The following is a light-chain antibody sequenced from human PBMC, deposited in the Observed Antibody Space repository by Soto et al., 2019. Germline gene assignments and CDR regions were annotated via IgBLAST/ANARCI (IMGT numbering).Light chain of an antibody. CDR3: AAWDDSLNGVV. CDR1: SSNIGNNA. J-gene: IGLJ2*01. CDR2: YDD. V-gene: IGLV1-36*01. Sequence: QSVLTQPPSVSEAPRQRVTISCSGSSSNIGNNAVNWYQQLPGKAPKLLIYYDDLLPSGVSDRFSCSKSGTSASLAISGLQSEDEDDYYCAAWDDSLNGVVFGGGTKLTVL.